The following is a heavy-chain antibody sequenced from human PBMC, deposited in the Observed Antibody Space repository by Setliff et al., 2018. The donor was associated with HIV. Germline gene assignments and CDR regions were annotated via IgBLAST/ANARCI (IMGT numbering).Heavy chain of an antibody. CDR2: IYTSGST. CDR1: GGSISSYY. V-gene: IGHV4-4*07. CDR3: VRQADCGGDCVLGY. J-gene: IGHJ4*02. D-gene: IGHD2-21*02. Sequence: SETLSLTCTVSGGSISSYYWNWIRQPAGKGLEWIGRIYTSGSTNYNPSLKSRVTMSIDTSKSQFSLKLSSVTAADTAVYYCVRQADCGGDCVLGYWGQGTLVTVS.